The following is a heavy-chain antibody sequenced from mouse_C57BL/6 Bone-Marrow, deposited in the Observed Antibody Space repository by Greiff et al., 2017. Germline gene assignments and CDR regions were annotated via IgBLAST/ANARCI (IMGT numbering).Heavy chain of an antibody. CDR1: GYTFTSYW. J-gene: IGHJ3*01. CDR2: IDPSDSYT. Sequence: QVQLKQPGAELVMPGASVKLSCKASGYTFTSYWMHWVKQRPGQGLEWIGEIDPSDSYTNYNQKFKGKSTLTVEKSSSTAYMQLSSRTSEDSAVYYCAREPGFAYWGQGTLVTVSA. CDR3: AREPGFAY. V-gene: IGHV1-69*01.